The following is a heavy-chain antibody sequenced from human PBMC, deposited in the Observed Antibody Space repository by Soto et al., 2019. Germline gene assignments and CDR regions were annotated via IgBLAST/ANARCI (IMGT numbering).Heavy chain of an antibody. CDR1: VFSLSSTRMA. D-gene: IGHD6-19*01. CDR3: AHIVVAGLGYYFDY. CDR2: IYWDDDK. V-gene: IGHV2-5*02. Sequence: QITLKESGPTLVKPTQTLTLTCTVSVFSLSSTRMAVGWIRQPPGKALEWLALIYWDDDKRYSPFLKSRLTITKDTSKNQVVLTMSNMDPVDTARYYCAHIVVAGLGYYFDYWGQGTLVTVSS. J-gene: IGHJ4*02.